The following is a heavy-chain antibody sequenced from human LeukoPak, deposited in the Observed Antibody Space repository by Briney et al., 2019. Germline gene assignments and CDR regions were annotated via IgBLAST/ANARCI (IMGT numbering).Heavy chain of an antibody. Sequence: PSETLSLTCAVYGGSFSGYYWSWIRQPPGKGLEWIGEINHSGSTNYNPSLKSRVTISVDTSKNQFSLKLSSVTAADTAVYYCARDLGSSWYRDYYYGMDVWGQGTTVTVSS. CDR1: GGSFSGYY. V-gene: IGHV4-34*01. J-gene: IGHJ6*02. CDR3: ARDLGSSWYRDYYYGMDV. D-gene: IGHD6-13*01. CDR2: INHSGST.